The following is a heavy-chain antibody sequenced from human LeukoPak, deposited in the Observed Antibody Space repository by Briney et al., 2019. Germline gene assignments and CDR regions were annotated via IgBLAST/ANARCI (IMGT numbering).Heavy chain of an antibody. J-gene: IGHJ4*02. CDR3: ARFYDSPGYYYFDY. Sequence: ASVKVSCKASGYTFTSYGIIWVRQAPGQGLEWMGWISAYNGNTNYAQKLQGRVTMTTDTSTNTAYMELRSLRSDDTAVYYCARFYDSPGYYYFDYWGQGTLVTVSS. V-gene: IGHV1-18*01. D-gene: IGHD3-22*01. CDR1: GYTFTSYG. CDR2: ISAYNGNT.